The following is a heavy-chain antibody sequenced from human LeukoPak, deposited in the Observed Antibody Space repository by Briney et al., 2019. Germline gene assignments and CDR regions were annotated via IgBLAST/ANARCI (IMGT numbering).Heavy chain of an antibody. D-gene: IGHD6-13*01. CDR1: GGSISSSSYY. J-gene: IGHJ4*02. V-gene: IGHV4-39*07. CDR2: IYYSGST. CDR3: AREDSYSSKWCQFDF. Sequence: SETLSLTCTVSGGSISSSSYYWGWIRQPPGKGLEWIGSIYYSGSTYYNPSLKSRVTISADTSKNQFSVKLSSVTAADTAVYYCAREDSYSSKWCQFDFWGQGALVTVSS.